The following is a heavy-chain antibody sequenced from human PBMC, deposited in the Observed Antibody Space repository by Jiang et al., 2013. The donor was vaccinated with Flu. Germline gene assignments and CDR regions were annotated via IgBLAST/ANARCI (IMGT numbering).Heavy chain of an antibody. V-gene: IGHV3-30*04. J-gene: IGHJ4*02. CDR2: ITDDGSNG. D-gene: IGHD5-12*01. Sequence: VQPGRSLRLSCAASGFTFSGYAMHWGRQAPGKGLEWVAVITDDGSNGYYADSVKGRFTISRDNSKNTLYLQMNSLRVDDTAVYYCARDLGGYGLFDYWGQGTLVTVSS. CDR3: ARDLGGYGLFDY. CDR1: GFTFSGYA.